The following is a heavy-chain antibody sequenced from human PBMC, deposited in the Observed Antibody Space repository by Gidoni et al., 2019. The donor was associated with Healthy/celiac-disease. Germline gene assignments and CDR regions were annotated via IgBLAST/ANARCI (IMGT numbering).Heavy chain of an antibody. Sequence: QVQLVQSGAEVKKPGASVTVSCKASGYTFTSYAMHWVRQAPGRRLEWMGWINAGNGNTKYSQKFQGRVTITRDTSASTADMELSSLRSEDTAVYYCARVYDFWSGYYKDWGQGTLVTVSS. V-gene: IGHV1-3*01. CDR3: ARVYDFWSGYYKD. J-gene: IGHJ4*02. CDR1: GYTFTSYA. CDR2: INAGNGNT. D-gene: IGHD3-3*01.